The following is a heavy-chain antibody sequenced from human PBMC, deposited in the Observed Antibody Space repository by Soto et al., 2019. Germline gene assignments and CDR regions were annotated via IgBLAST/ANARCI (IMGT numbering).Heavy chain of an antibody. V-gene: IGHV4-34*01. D-gene: IGHD2-2*01. Sequence: LSLTCAVYGGSFSGYYWSWIRQPPGKGLEWIGEINHSGSTNYNPSLKSRVTISVDTSKNQFSLKLSSVTAADTAVYYCASSRGGTVVVPAAHPGSNWGQGTLVTVSS. CDR1: GGSFSGYY. CDR2: INHSGST. J-gene: IGHJ4*02. CDR3: ASSRGGTVVVPAAHPGSN.